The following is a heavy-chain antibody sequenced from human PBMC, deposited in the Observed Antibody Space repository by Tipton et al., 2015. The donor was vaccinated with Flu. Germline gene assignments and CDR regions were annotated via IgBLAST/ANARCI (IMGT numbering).Heavy chain of an antibody. D-gene: IGHD2/OR15-2a*01. V-gene: IGHV4-34*01. CDR3: VVLRLLTFY. CDR2: INHIGST. Sequence: TLSLTCAVYGGSFSGYYWSWIRQPPGKGLEWIGEINHIGSTNYNPSLKSRVTISVDTSKNQFSLKLSSVTAADTAVYYCVVLRLLTFYWGQGTLVTVSS. J-gene: IGHJ4*02. CDR1: GGSFSGYY.